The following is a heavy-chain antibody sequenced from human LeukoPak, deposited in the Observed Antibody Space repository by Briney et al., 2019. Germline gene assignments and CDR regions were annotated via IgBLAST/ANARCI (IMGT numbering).Heavy chain of an antibody. CDR1: GFTFSDYE. Sequence: GGSLRLSCAASGFTFSDYEVNWVRQAPGKGVECVAYISTSGSTTHYADSVKGRFTISRDNAKNSLFLQMNSLRAEDTAVYYCARGAQWVIDYWGQGTLVTVSS. J-gene: IGHJ4*02. CDR2: ISTSGSTT. V-gene: IGHV3-48*03. CDR3: ARGAQWVIDY. D-gene: IGHD1-26*01.